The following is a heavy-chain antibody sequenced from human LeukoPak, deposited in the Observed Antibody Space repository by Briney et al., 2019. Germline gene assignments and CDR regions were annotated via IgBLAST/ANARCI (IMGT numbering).Heavy chain of an antibody. V-gene: IGHV4-4*07. Sequence: PSETLSLTCTVSGGSISSYYWSWIRQPPGKGLEWIGRIYTSGSTNYNPSLKSRVTMSVDTSKNQFSLKLSSVTAADTAVYYCARGIWFGELFSVGAFDIWGQGTMVTVSS. CDR3: ARGIWFGELFSVGAFDI. CDR2: IYTSGST. CDR1: GGSISSYY. D-gene: IGHD3-10*01. J-gene: IGHJ3*02.